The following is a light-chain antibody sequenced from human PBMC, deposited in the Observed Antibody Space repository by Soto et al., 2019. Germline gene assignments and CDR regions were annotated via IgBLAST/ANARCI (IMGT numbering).Light chain of an antibody. Sequence: VFSQSAYTLSFSPGEKATLSCRASQTIPRNFLAWFQQKPGQAPRLLIYGSSNRPSGIPDRFSGGGSRTDFTLTISRLEPEDFVVYYCQQYGSSFPTFGQGTKVDIK. J-gene: IGKJ1*01. CDR3: QQYGSSFPT. CDR1: QTIPRNF. V-gene: IGKV3-20*01. CDR2: GSS.